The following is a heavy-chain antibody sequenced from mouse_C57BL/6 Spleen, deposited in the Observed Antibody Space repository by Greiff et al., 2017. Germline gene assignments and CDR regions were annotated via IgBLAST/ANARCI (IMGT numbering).Heavy chain of an antibody. Sequence: QVQLQQPGAELVMPGASVKLSCKASGYTFTSYWMHWVKQRPGQGLEWIGEIDPSDSYTNYSQKFKGKSTLTVDKSSSTAYMQLSSLTSEDSAVYYCARRGEGYFDDWGQGTTLTVSS. CDR1: GYTFTSYW. CDR2: IDPSDSYT. V-gene: IGHV1-69*01. J-gene: IGHJ2*01. CDR3: ARRGEGYFDD.